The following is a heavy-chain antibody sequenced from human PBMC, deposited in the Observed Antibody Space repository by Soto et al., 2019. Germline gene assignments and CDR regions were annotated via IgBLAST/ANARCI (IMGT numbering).Heavy chain of an antibody. D-gene: IGHD1-1*01. Sequence: VQMLESGGDLVQPGGSLRLSCAASGFTFNGYSMSWVRQAPGKGLEWVSGISGTGYSRYYAYTVQGRFTISRDNSKSTLYLHIDSLTAEDTALYYCARSLGDHWDEYYFDYWGQGTLVTVSS. CDR3: ARSLGDHWDEYYFDY. J-gene: IGHJ4*02. V-gene: IGHV3-23*01. CDR2: ISGTGYSR. CDR1: GFTFNGYS.